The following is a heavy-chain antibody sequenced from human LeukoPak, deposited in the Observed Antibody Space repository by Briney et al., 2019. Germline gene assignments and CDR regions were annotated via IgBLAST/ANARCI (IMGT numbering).Heavy chain of an antibody. V-gene: IGHV3-23*01. CDR1: GFTFSSYA. CDR2: ISGSGGST. J-gene: IGHJ4*02. Sequence: GGSLRLSCAASGFTFSSYAMSWVRQAPGKGVEWVSAISGSGGSTYYADSVKGRFTISRDNSKNTLYLQMNSLRAEDTAVYYCAKDREVDYYDSSGFFFDYWGQGTLVTVSS. CDR3: AKDREVDYYDSSGFFFDY. D-gene: IGHD3-22*01.